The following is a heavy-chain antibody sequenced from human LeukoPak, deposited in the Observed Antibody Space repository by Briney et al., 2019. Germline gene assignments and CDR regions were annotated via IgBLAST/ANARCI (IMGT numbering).Heavy chain of an antibody. CDR1: GFTFSDHY. CDR2: SRNKANSHTT. J-gene: IGHJ4*02. CDR3: ARAALYSGQYFSDY. V-gene: IGHV3-72*01. D-gene: IGHD1-26*01. Sequence: PGGSLRLSCAASGFTFSDHYMDWVRQAPGKGLEWVGRSRNKANSHTTEYAASVKGRFTISRDDSKNSLYLQMNSLETEDSAVYFCARAALYSGQYFSDYWGQGTLVTVSS.